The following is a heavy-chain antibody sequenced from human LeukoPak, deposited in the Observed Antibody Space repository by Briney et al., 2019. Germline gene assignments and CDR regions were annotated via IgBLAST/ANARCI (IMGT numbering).Heavy chain of an antibody. D-gene: IGHD5-18*01. CDR2: IYSGGST. Sequence: GGSLRLSCAASGFTVSSNYMSWVRQAPGKGLEWVSVIYSGGSTYYADSVKGRFTISRDNSKNTLYLQMNSLRSEDTAVYYCARGLRGTQIWYDAFDIWGQGTMVTVSS. CDR3: ARGLRGTQIWYDAFDI. CDR1: GFTVSSNY. V-gene: IGHV3-53*05. J-gene: IGHJ3*02.